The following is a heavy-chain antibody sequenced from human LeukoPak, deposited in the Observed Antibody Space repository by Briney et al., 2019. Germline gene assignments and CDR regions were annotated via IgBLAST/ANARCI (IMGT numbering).Heavy chain of an antibody. CDR2: ISGSGGST. CDR3: AKTPPWDYDSSGYYYKD. D-gene: IGHD3-22*01. V-gene: IGHV3-23*01. Sequence: GGSLRLSCAASGFTFSSYAMSWVRQPPGKGLEWVSAISGSGGSTYYADSVKGRFTTSRDNSKNTLYLQMNSLRAEDTAVYYCAKTPPWDYDSSGYYYKDWGQGTLVTVSS. CDR1: GFTFSSYA. J-gene: IGHJ4*02.